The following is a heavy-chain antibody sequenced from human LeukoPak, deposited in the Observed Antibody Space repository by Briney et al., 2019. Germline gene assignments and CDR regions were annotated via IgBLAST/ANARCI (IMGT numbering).Heavy chain of an antibody. D-gene: IGHD2-15*01. J-gene: IGHJ5*02. CDR2: IYYSGST. Sequence: SQTLSLTCTVSGGSISSGGYYWSWIRQHPGKGLEWIGYIYYSGSTYYNPSLKSRVTISVDTSKNQFSLKLSSVTAADTAVYYRATEDIVDTWFAPGGKGPRVSVSS. CDR3: ATEDIVDTWFAP. V-gene: IGHV4-31*03. CDR1: GGSISSGGYY.